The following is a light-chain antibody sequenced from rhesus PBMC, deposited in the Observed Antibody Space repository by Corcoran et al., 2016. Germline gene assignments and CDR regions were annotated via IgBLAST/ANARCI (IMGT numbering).Light chain of an antibody. V-gene: IGLV2S9*01. J-gene: IGLJ1*01. CDR2: EVT. CDR1: SSDVGGYNA. Sequence: QSVLTQPPSVSKSLGQSVTISCTGDSSDVGGYNAVSWYQQHPGKAPKLLIYEVTKRPSGVSDRFSGSKSVNTASLTISGLQAEDEADYYCCSYRTGNTYIFGGGTRLTVL. CDR3: CSYRTGNTYI.